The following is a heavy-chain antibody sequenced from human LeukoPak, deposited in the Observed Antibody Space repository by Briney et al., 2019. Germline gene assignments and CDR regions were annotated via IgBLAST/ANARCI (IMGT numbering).Heavy chain of an antibody. CDR1: GFTFSSYA. CDR3: AKCGNYYDSSGYYYVYFQH. Sequence: GGSLRLSCAASGFTFSSYAMSWVRQAPGKGLEWVSAISGSGGSTYYADSVKGRFTISRDNSKNTLYLQMNSLRAEDTAVYYCAKCGNYYDSSGYYYVYFQHWGRGTLVTVSS. J-gene: IGHJ1*01. CDR2: ISGSGGST. V-gene: IGHV3-23*01. D-gene: IGHD3-22*01.